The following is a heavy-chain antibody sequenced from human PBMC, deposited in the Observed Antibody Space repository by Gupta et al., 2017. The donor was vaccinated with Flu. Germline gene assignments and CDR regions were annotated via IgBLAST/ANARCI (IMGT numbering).Heavy chain of an antibody. CDR3: ARYDSGGYSLEY. CDR1: GGHINGYY. D-gene: IGHD3-22*01. J-gene: IGHJ4*02. V-gene: IGHV4-59*01. CDR2: IYYSGRT. Sequence: QATAPGLVKPSVTLSRTCRVSGGHINGYYCGWIRQPPGKGLEWIGYIYYSGRTKYNPSLKSRVAMSVVTSQNHFYLKMNSVTAADTAVYYCARYDSGGYSLEYWGQGTLVTVSS.